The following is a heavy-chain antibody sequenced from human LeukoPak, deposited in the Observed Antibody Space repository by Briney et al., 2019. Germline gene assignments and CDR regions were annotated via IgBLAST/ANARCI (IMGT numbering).Heavy chain of an antibody. J-gene: IGHJ4*02. D-gene: IGHD3/OR15-3a*01. CDR1: GFTFSRYS. CDR3: ASYYEFWNDGLDY. V-gene: IGHV3-21*01. CDR2: ISGATNNT. Sequence: PGGSLRLSCEASGFTFSRYSMNWVRQAPGEGLEWISFISGATNNTYYVDSVKGRFTVSRDNAKNSLYLQMNSLRVEDTAVYYCASYYEFWNDGLDYWGRGTLVTVSS.